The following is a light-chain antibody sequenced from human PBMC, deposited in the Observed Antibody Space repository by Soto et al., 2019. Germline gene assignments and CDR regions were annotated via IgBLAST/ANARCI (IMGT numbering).Light chain of an antibody. J-gene: IGLJ2*01. CDR3: LLSYGGARRV. Sequence: QAVVTQEPSLTVSPGGTVTLTCASSTGAVTSGHYPYWFQQKPGQAPRTLIYDTNNNHSWTPARFSGSLLGGKPALTLSGAQPEDEAEYFCLLSYGGARRVFGGGTKLTVL. CDR2: DTN. CDR1: TGAVTSGHY. V-gene: IGLV7-46*01.